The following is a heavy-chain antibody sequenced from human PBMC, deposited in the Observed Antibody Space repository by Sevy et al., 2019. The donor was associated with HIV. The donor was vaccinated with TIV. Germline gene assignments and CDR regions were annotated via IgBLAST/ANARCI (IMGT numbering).Heavy chain of an antibody. J-gene: IGHJ6*03. CDR2: ISAYNGNT. D-gene: IGHD2-2*02. Sequence: ASVKVSCKASGYTFTSYGISWVRQAPGQGLEWMGWISAYNGNTNYAQKLQGRVTMTTDTSTSTAYMELRSLRSDDTAVYYCARVGDCSSTSCYIGYYYMDVWGKGTTVTVSS. V-gene: IGHV1-18*01. CDR3: ARVGDCSSTSCYIGYYYMDV. CDR1: GYTFTSYG.